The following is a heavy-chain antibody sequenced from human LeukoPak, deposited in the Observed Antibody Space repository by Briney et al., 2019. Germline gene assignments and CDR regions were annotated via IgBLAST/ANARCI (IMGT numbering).Heavy chain of an antibody. Sequence: PGGSLRLSCAASGFTFNIYTMHWVRQAPGRGLEWVALISYHGSNKYYADSVKGRFTISRDNSKNILYLQVNGLRAEDTAVYYCARGLTDYYDTSGYFDYWGQGILVTVSS. CDR1: GFTFNIYT. V-gene: IGHV3-30*04. CDR2: ISYHGSNK. CDR3: ARGLTDYYDTSGYFDY. J-gene: IGHJ4*02. D-gene: IGHD3-22*01.